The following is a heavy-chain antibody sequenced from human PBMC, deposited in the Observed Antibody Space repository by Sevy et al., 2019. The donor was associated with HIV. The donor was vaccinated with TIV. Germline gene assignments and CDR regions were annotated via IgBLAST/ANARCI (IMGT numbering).Heavy chain of an antibody. V-gene: IGHV3-30*18. D-gene: IGHD5-18*01. CDR3: AKTYADTTMDLYYYDS. Sequence: GGSLRLSCAASGLTFSIYGIHWVRQAPGKGLEWVALISGDGSNTYYAGSVKGRFTISRDNSKNTLYLQMNSLRADDTAMYYCAKTYADTTMDLYYYDSWGQGTLVTVSS. J-gene: IGHJ4*02. CDR1: GLTFSIYG. CDR2: ISGDGSNT.